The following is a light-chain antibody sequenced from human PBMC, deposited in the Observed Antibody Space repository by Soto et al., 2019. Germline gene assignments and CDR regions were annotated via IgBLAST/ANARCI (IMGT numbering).Light chain of an antibody. V-gene: IGLV1-51*01. J-gene: IGLJ1*01. CDR2: DDN. CDR3: GSWDSSMSADV. Sequence: SALTQPPSVSAAPGQKVTISCSGSSSNIGGNSVSWYQQLPGTAPKLLIYDDNKRPSGIPGRFSGSKSGTSATLGITGFQTGDEADYYCGSWDSSMSADVFGTGTKGTVL. CDR1: SSNIGGNS.